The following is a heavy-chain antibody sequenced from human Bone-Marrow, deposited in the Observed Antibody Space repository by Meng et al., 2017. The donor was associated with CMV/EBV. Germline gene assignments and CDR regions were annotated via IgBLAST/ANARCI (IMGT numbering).Heavy chain of an antibody. D-gene: IGHD1-26*01. CDR2: INHSGST. Sequence: ACSGASFSGYYWSWVRQPPGKGLEWIGEINHSGSTNYNPSLKSRVTISVDTSKNQFSLKLSSVTAADTAVYYCARGRRYSGSYYGEWGQGTLVTVSS. CDR1: GASFSGYY. J-gene: IGHJ4*02. CDR3: ARGRRYSGSYYGE. V-gene: IGHV4-34*01.